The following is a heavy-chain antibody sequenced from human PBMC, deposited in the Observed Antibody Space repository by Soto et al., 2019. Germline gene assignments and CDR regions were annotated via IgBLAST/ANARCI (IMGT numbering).Heavy chain of an antibody. CDR3: ARGVENIVVVLDVFGYYGMDV. D-gene: IGHD2-2*01. Sequence: ASVKVSCKASGYSFTSYVIYWVRQAPGQRLEWMGWINAGNGNTKSSQKFQARVTITSDTSASTAYMELSSLRSEDTAVYFCARGVENIVVVLDVFGYYGMDVWGQGTTVTVPS. CDR2: INAGNGNT. J-gene: IGHJ6*02. CDR1: GYSFTSYV. V-gene: IGHV1-3*01.